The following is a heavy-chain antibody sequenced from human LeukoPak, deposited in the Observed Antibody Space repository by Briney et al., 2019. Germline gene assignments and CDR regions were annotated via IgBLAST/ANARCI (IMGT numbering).Heavy chain of an antibody. Sequence: QPGRSLRLSCAASGFTFSSYGMHGVRQAPGKGLEWVAAISYDGSNKYYADSVKGRFHISRENSKNTLYLQMNSLRAEDTAVYYCAKDRSVTSDYGMDVWGQGTTVTVSS. CDR1: GFTFSSYG. V-gene: IGHV3-30*18. CDR2: ISYDGSNK. CDR3: AKDRSVTSDYGMDV. D-gene: IGHD2-2*01. J-gene: IGHJ6*02.